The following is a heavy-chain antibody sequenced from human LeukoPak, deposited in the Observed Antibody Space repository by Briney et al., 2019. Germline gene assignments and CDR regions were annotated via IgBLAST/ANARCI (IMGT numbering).Heavy chain of an antibody. CDR3: ATEYCTTSSCHPPFGY. Sequence: SLRFSCKTSGGTFSSYAISWVRQAPGQGLEWMGGIIPIFNTTKYAQKFQTRVTITADESTNTAYMELSSLRSEDTAVYYCATEYCTTSSCHPPFGYWGQGTQVTVSS. D-gene: IGHD2-2*01. CDR1: GGTFSSYA. V-gene: IGHV1-69*01. CDR2: IIPIFNTT. J-gene: IGHJ4*02.